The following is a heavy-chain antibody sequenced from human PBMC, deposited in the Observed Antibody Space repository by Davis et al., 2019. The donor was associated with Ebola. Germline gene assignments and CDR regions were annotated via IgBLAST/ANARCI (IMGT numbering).Heavy chain of an antibody. CDR1: GFTVSSNY. CDR2: ISYDGSNK. Sequence: GGSLRLSCAASGFTVSSNYMSWVRQAPGKGLEWVAVISYDGSNKYYADSVKGRFTISRDNSKNTLYLQMNSLRAEDTAVYYCAKVLMVYAIGGYFDYWGQGTLVTVSS. CDR3: AKVLMVYAIGGYFDY. V-gene: IGHV3-30*18. D-gene: IGHD2-8*01. J-gene: IGHJ4*02.